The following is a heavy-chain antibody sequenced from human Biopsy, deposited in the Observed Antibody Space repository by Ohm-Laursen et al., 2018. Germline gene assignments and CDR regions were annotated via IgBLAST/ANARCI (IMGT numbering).Heavy chain of an antibody. CDR2: INPSGGST. CDR1: GYTFITYY. CDR3: ARARIKTSGVLIPETYYFDS. V-gene: IGHV1-46*01. Sequence: SVKVSCKPFGYTFITYYVNWVRQAPGQGLEWMGKINPSGGSTSYAQKFQGRVTMTRDTSTTTVYMELSSLRSEDTAVYYCARARIKTSGVLIPETYYFDSWGQGTLVTVSS. D-gene: IGHD3-3*01. J-gene: IGHJ4*02.